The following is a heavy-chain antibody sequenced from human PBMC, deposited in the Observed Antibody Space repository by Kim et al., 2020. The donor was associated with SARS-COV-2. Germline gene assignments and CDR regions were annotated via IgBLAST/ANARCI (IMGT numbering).Heavy chain of an antibody. V-gene: IGHV4-4*07. CDR3: ARDDDIISSGGWFDI. CDR1: GGSISSYY. Sequence: SETLSLTCTVSGGSISSYYWSWIRQPAGKGLERIGRIYTSGSTNCNPSLKSRVTMSVDTSKNQFSLKLSSVTAANTAVYDCARDDDIISSGGWFDIWGQGTMVTVSS. D-gene: IGHD6-19*01. CDR2: IYTSGST. J-gene: IGHJ3*02.